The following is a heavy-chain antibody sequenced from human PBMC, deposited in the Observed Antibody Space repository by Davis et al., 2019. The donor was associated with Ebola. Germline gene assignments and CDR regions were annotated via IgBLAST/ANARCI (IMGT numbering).Heavy chain of an antibody. CDR1: GGSFSGYY. V-gene: IGHV4-34*01. CDR3: ARDRRELPYYYGMDV. CDR2: INHSGST. Sequence: PGGSLRLSCAVYGGSFSGYYWSWIRQPPGKGLEWIGEINHSGSTNYNPSLKSRVTISVDTSKNQFSLKLSSVTAADTAVYYCARDRRELPYYYGMDVWGQGTTVTVSS. J-gene: IGHJ6*02. D-gene: IGHD1-26*01.